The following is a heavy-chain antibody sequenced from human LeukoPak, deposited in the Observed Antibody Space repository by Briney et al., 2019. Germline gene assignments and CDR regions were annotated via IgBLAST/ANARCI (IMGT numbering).Heavy chain of an antibody. CDR3: AWGKGYGDLGGFDY. J-gene: IGHJ4*02. V-gene: IGHV3-74*01. CDR2: IKADGRST. CDR1: GFTCNNYW. Sequence: PGGSLRLSCAASGFTCNNYWMHWVRQAPGKGLVWVSRIKADGRSTTYADSVKGRFTISRDNAKNTLYLQMNSLRAEDTAVYYCAWGKGYGDLGGFDYWGQGTLVTVSS. D-gene: IGHD4-17*01.